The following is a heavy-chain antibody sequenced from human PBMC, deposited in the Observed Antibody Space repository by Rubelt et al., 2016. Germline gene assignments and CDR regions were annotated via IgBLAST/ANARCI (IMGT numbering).Heavy chain of an antibody. CDR2: LNPNSGGT. J-gene: IGHJ4*02. V-gene: IGHV1-2*01. CDR3: ARESSSGWYIDY. Sequence: QVQLVQSGAEVKKPGASVKVSCKASGYTFTGYYMHWVRQAPGQGLEWVGRLNPNSGGTNYAQRVKGRGTSTREKSITTAYMELSRLRSDDTALLYCARESSSGWYIDYWGQGTLVTVSS. CDR1: GYTFTGYY. D-gene: IGHD6-19*01.